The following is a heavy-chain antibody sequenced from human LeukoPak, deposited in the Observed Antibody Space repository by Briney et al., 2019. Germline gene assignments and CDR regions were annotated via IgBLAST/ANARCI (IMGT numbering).Heavy chain of an antibody. CDR2: ISSSSSYI. Sequence: GGSLRLSCAASGFTFSSYSMNWVRQAPGKGLEWVSSISSSSSYIYYADSVKGRFTISRDNSKNTLYLQMNSLRAEDTAVYYCAKVDCSGGSCYFLDYWGQGTLVTVSS. J-gene: IGHJ4*02. D-gene: IGHD2-15*01. V-gene: IGHV3-21*01. CDR1: GFTFSSYS. CDR3: AKVDCSGGSCYFLDY.